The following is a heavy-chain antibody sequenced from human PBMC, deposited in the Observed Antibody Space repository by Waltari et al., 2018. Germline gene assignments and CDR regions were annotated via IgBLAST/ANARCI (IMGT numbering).Heavy chain of an antibody. CDR3: ARDDTATLLRFDP. V-gene: IGHV1-69*04. CDR2: IIPFFGKA. Sequence: QVQLVQSGAEVKKPGSSVKVSCKASGGTFSSYAISWVRQAPGQGLEWMGRIIPFFGKANYAQKFQGRVTITADKSTSTAYMELSSLRSEDTAVYYCARDDTATLLRFDPWGQGTLVTVSS. J-gene: IGHJ5*02. CDR1: GGTFSSYA. D-gene: IGHD5-18*01.